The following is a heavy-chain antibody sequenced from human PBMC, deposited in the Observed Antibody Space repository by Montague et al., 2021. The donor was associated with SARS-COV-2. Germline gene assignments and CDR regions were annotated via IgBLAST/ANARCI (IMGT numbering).Heavy chain of an antibody. Sequence: SLSLSFSASGFPFSSYAMSWVRQAPGKGLEWVSVIYSGGSSTKYRDSVKGRFTISRDNSRNTLFLQMNSLRAEDTAIYYCAKDVVSGYLGALDYWGQGSLVTVSS. J-gene: IGHJ4*02. CDR1: GFPFSSYA. CDR2: IYSGGSST. V-gene: IGHV3-23*03. CDR3: AKDVVSGYLGALDY. D-gene: IGHD3-10*01.